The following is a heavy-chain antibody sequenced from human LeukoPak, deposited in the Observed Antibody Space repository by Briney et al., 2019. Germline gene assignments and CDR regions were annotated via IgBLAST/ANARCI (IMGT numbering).Heavy chain of an antibody. Sequence: PGGSLRLSCAASGFTFSDYGMHWVRQAPGKGLEWVSLIYYDGSNKYYADSVKGRFTISRDNSRNTLYLQMNSLRVGDTAVYYCARDRATRYFDYWGQGTLVTVSS. CDR1: GFTFSDYG. J-gene: IGHJ4*02. CDR2: IYYDGSNK. D-gene: IGHD2-15*01. CDR3: ARDRATRYFDY. V-gene: IGHV3-33*01.